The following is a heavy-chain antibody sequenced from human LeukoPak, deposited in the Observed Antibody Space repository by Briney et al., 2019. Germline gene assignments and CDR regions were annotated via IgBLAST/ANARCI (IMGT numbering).Heavy chain of an antibody. CDR1: RFNFSPYS. Sequence: KPGGSLRLSCAASRFNFSPYSMNWVRQAPGKGREWVSSISGRSDYIYYGDSVKGRFSISRDNAKNSLYLQMNSLRAEDTAVYYCARDLPLGSSSGFDYWGQGSLVTVSS. D-gene: IGHD6-6*01. V-gene: IGHV3-21*01. J-gene: IGHJ4*02. CDR2: ISGRSDYI. CDR3: ARDLPLGSSSGFDY.